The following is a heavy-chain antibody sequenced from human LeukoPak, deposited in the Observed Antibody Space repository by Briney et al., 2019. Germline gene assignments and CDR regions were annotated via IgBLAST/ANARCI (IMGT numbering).Heavy chain of an antibody. V-gene: IGHV3-7*01. Sequence: TGGSLRLSCAASGFTFSSYWMSWVRQAPGKGLEWVANIKQDGSEKYYVDSVKGRFTISRDNAKNSLYLQMNSLRAEDTAVYYCARVWGIADYYGSGSYPENWFDPWGQGTLVTVSS. CDR1: GFTFSSYW. D-gene: IGHD3-10*01. J-gene: IGHJ5*02. CDR3: ARVWGIADYYGSGSYPENWFDP. CDR2: IKQDGSEK.